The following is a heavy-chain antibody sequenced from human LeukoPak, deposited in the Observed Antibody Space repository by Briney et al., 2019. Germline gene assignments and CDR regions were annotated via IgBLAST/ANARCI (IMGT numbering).Heavy chain of an antibody. Sequence: GGSLRLSCAASGFTFSSYTMNWVRQAPGKGLEWVSSITRSSIYIYYLDSLKGRFTISRDNAKNSLYLQMNSLRAEDTAVYYCARVRYDSSGYYSLSDSWGQGTLVTVSS. CDR1: GFTFSSYT. CDR2: ITRSSIYI. D-gene: IGHD3-22*01. CDR3: ARVRYDSSGYYSLSDS. J-gene: IGHJ4*02. V-gene: IGHV3-21*01.